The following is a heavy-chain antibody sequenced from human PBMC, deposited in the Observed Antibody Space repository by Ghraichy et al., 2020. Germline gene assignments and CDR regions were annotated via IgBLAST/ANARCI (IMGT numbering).Heavy chain of an antibody. CDR2: IYYSGTT. CDR3: AGSRVDWYGLYNWFDP. Sequence: SETLSLTCTVSGGSISRYYWSWIRQPPGTGLEWIGYIYYSGTTKYNPSLKSRLTISVETSKNQVSLNLSSVTAADTAVYYCAGSRVDWYGLYNWFDPWGQGTLVTVSS. CDR1: GGSISRYY. J-gene: IGHJ5*02. D-gene: IGHD3-9*01. V-gene: IGHV4-59*01.